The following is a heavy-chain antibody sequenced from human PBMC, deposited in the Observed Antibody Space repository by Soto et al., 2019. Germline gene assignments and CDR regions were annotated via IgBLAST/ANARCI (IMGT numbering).Heavy chain of an antibody. CDR3: ARRITIFGVVISLGSAFDI. CDR2: IYHSGST. D-gene: IGHD3-3*01. Sequence: PSETLSLTCAVSGYSISSGYYWGWIRQPPGKGLEWIGSIYHSGSTYYNPSLKSRVTISVDTSKNQFSLKLSSVTAADTAVYYCARRITIFGVVISLGSAFDIWGQGTMVTVSS. CDR1: GYSISSGYY. J-gene: IGHJ3*02. V-gene: IGHV4-38-2*01.